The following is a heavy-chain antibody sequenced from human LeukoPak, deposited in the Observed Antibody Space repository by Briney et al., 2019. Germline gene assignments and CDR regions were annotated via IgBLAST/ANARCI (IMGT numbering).Heavy chain of an antibody. CDR3: ARRGGAAADY. D-gene: IGHD6-13*01. CDR1: GGSFSGYY. Sequence: SETLSLTCAVYGGSFSGYYWSWIRQPPGKGLEWIGEINHSGSTNYNPSLKSRVTISVDKSKNQFSLKLSSVTAADTAVYYCARRGGAAADYWGQGTLVTVSS. J-gene: IGHJ4*02. V-gene: IGHV4-34*01. CDR2: INHSGST.